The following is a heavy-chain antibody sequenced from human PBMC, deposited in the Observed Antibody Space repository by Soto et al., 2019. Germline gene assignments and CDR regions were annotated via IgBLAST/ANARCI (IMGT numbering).Heavy chain of an antibody. Sequence: SVMLSLSCSVSCGTIVSLDWSCIRQPPEKGLEVTGYIYYSGSTNYNPSLKSRVTISVDTSKNQFSLKLSSVTAADTAVYYCARDIALGAVAGTDPIYYYMEVWGKGTTVTVSS. J-gene: IGHJ6*03. CDR2: IYYSGST. CDR1: CGTIVSLD. CDR3: ARDIALGAVAGTDPIYYYMEV. D-gene: IGHD6-19*01. V-gene: IGHV4-59*11.